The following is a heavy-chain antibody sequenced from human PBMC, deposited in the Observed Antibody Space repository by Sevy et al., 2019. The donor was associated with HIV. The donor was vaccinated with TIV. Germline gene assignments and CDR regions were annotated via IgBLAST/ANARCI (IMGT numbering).Heavy chain of an antibody. CDR3: TRAPPVRSGDDSLNWFDP. D-gene: IGHD5-12*01. CDR2: IHSSGTT. V-gene: IGHV4-59*01. J-gene: IGHJ5*02. CDR1: SGSISSYY. Sequence: LPETLSLTCTVSSGSISSYYWSWIRQPPGKGLEYIGYIHSSGTTNYNPSLKSRVTISVDTSKNQFSLTLSSVTAADTAVYYCTRAPPVRSGDDSLNWFDPWGQGTLVTVSS.